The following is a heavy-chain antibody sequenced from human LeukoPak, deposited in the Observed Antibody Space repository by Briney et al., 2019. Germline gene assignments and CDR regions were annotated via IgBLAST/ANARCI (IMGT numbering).Heavy chain of an antibody. J-gene: IGHJ3*02. CDR3: ARSVGALALDAFDI. Sequence: ASVKVSYKASGYTFTSYGISWVRQAPGQGLEWMGLISAYNGNTNYAQKLQGRVTMTTDTSTSTAYMELRSLRSDDTAVYYCARSVGALALDAFDIWGQGTMVTVSS. CDR1: GYTFTSYG. V-gene: IGHV1-18*01. D-gene: IGHD1-26*01. CDR2: ISAYNGNT.